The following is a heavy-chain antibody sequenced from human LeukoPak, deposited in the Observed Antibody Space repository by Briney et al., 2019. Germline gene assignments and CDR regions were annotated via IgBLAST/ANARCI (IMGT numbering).Heavy chain of an antibody. Sequence: GGSLRLSCAASGFTFSSYWMSWVRQAPGKGLEWVANIKQDGSEKYYVDSVKGRFTISRDNAKNSLYLQMNSLRAEDTAVYYCARERASYDILTGYYYDAFDIWGQGTMVTVSS. CDR3: ARERASYDILTGYYYDAFDI. V-gene: IGHV3-7*01. J-gene: IGHJ3*02. D-gene: IGHD3-9*01. CDR2: IKQDGSEK. CDR1: GFTFSSYW.